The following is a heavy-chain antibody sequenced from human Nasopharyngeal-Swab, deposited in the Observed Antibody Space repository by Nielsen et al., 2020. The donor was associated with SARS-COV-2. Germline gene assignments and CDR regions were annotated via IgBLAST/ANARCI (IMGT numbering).Heavy chain of an antibody. CDR2: IRGSGCST. V-gene: IGHV3-23*01. CDR3: AKDSYPGWFDP. Sequence: GGSLRLSCAASGVTFSSYAMHWVRKAPGKGLEWVSAIRGSGCSTYYADSVKGRFTISRDNSKNTLYLQMNSLRAEDTAVYYCAKDSYPGWFDPWGQGTLVTVSS. CDR1: GVTFSSYA. J-gene: IGHJ5*02.